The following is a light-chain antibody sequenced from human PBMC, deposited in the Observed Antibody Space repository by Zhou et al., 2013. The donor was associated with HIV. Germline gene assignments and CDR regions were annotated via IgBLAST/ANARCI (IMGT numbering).Light chain of an antibody. CDR2: GIS. CDR3: QQYVGSPGT. V-gene: IGKV3-20*01. J-gene: IGKJ1*01. CDR1: QSISSTY. Sequence: EIVLTQSPGTLSLSPGERATLSCRASQSISSTYLAWYQQKRDQAPRLLIYGISSRATGIPDRFSGSGSGTDFVLTISRLEPEDFAVYYCQQYVGSPGTFGQGTKVEIK.